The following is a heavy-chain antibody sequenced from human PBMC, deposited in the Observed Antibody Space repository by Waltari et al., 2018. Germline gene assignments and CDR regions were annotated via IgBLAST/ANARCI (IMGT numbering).Heavy chain of an antibody. CDR2: MNPNSGNT. CDR3: ASTRITMVRGVIINDYYYGMDV. Sequence: QVQLVQSGAEVKKPGASVKVSCKASGYTFTSYDINWVRQATGQGLEWMGWMNPNSGNTGYAQKFQGRVTITADESTSTAYMELSSLRSEDTAVYYCASTRITMVRGVIINDYYYGMDVWGQGTTVTVSS. J-gene: IGHJ6*02. V-gene: IGHV1-8*01. D-gene: IGHD3-10*01. CDR1: GYTFTSYD.